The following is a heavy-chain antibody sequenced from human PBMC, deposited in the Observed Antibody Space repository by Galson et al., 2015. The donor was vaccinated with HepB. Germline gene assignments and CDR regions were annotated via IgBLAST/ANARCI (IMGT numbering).Heavy chain of an antibody. Sequence: FLRLSCAASGFTFSSYAMHWVRQAPGKGREWVAVISYDGSNKYYADSVKGRFTISRDNSKNTLYLQMNSLRAEDTAVYYCARPYSSGWLGPFYYGMDVWGQGTTVTVSS. CDR3: ARPYSSGWLGPFYYGMDV. CDR2: ISYDGSNK. V-gene: IGHV3-30*04. D-gene: IGHD6-19*01. J-gene: IGHJ6*02. CDR1: GFTFSSYA.